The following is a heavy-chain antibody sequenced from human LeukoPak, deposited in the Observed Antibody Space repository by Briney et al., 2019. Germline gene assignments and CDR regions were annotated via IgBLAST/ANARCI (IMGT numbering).Heavy chain of an antibody. D-gene: IGHD2-2*02. J-gene: IGHJ4*02. CDR2: ISGSSGIT. Sequence: GESLRLSCVASGFTFRTSDMSWVRQAPGKGLEWVSRISGSSGITHYAESVNGRFTVSRDDSENTLYLQMNSLRAEDSAVYYCAKVRYPGYTTWDYWGQGTLVTVSS. CDR3: AKVRYPGYTTWDY. CDR1: GFTFRTSD. V-gene: IGHV3-23*01.